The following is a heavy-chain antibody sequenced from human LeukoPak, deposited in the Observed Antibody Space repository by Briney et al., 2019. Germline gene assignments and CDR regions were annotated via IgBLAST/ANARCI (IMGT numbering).Heavy chain of an antibody. CDR3: ARVGDYGDYLSAFDI. Sequence: SETLSLTCTVSGGSISSGGYYWSWTRQHPGKGLEWIGYIYYSGSTYYNPSLKSRVTISVDTSKNQFSLKLSSVTAADTAVYYCARVGDYGDYLSAFDIWGQGTMVTVSS. CDR2: IYYSGST. CDR1: GGSISSGGYY. J-gene: IGHJ3*02. V-gene: IGHV4-31*03. D-gene: IGHD4-17*01.